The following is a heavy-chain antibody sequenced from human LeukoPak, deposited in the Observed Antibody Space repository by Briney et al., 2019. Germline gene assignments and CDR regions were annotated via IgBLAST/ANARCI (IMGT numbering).Heavy chain of an antibody. V-gene: IGHV3-64*01. J-gene: IGHJ6*03. D-gene: IGHD2-8*01. CDR1: GFTFSSYS. CDR3: ARDGYCTNGVWPEWGYMDV. Sequence: SGGSLRLSCAASGFTFSSYSMHWVRQAPGKGLEYVSAINSNRGSTYYANSMKGRFTISRDNSKNTLYLQMGILRAEDIAVYYRARDGYCTNGVWPEWGYMDVWGKGSTVTVPS. CDR2: INSNRGST.